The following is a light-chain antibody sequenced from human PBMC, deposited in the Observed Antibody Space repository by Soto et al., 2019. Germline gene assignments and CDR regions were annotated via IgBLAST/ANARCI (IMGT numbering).Light chain of an antibody. J-gene: IGKJ1*01. CDR3: QHYNSYSEA. Sequence: DIQMTQSPSSLPASLGDRVTITCRASQTISSWLEWYQQKPGKAPKLLIYKASTLKSGVPSRFSGSGSGTEFTLPISSLQPDDVETYYCQHYNSYSEAFGQGTKVDIK. V-gene: IGKV1-5*03. CDR2: KAS. CDR1: QTISSW.